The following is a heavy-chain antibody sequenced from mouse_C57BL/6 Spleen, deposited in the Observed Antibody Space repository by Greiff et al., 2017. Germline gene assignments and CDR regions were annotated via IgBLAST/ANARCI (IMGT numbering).Heavy chain of an antibody. CDR1: GFTFSSYA. CDR3: ARDRGTTVHFDY. Sequence: EVKLMESGGGLVKPGGSLKLSCAASGFTFSSYAMSWVRQTPEKRLEWVATISDGGSYTYYPDNVKGRFTISRDNAKNNLYLQMSHLKSEDTAMYYCARDRGTTVHFDYWGQGTTLTVSS. D-gene: IGHD1-1*01. CDR2: ISDGGSYT. V-gene: IGHV5-4*01. J-gene: IGHJ2*01.